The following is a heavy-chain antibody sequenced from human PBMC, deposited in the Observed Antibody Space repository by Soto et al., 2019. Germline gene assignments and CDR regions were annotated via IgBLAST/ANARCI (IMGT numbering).Heavy chain of an antibody. D-gene: IGHD3-3*01. CDR1: GFTFSSYA. CDR3: ASRGIWSGFPHYFDY. J-gene: IGHJ4*02. CDR2: ISGSGGST. Sequence: EVQLLESGGGLVQPGGSLRLSCAASGFTFSSYAMSWVRQAPGKGLEWVSAISGSGGSTYYADSVKGRFTISRDNSKNTLYLQMNSLRAEDTAVYYCASRGIWSGFPHYFDYWGQGTLVTVSS. V-gene: IGHV3-23*01.